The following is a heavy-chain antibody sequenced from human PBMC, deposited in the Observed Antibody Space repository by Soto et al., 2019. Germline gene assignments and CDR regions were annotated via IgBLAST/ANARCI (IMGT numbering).Heavy chain of an antibody. CDR1: GGSISSGGYY. Sequence: QVQLQESGPGLVKPSQTLSLTCTVSGGSISSGGYYWSWIRQHPGKGLEWIGYIYYSGSTYYNPSLKSRFTISVDTSKNQFSLKLSSVTAADTAVYYCARAEQQLVWDYYYGMDVWGQGTTVTVSS. CDR3: ARAEQQLVWDYYYGMDV. J-gene: IGHJ6*02. V-gene: IGHV4-31*03. CDR2: IYYSGST. D-gene: IGHD6-13*01.